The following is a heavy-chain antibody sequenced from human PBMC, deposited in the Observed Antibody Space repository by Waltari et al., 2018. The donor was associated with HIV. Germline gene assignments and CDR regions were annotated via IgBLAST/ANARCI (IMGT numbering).Heavy chain of an antibody. Sequence: QVQLKESGPGLVRPSETLSITCTAPGDSTSGYYWTWIRPSPGRGLEWSPYFYYGGSRTDNESLKRRVKISLHTAANRFSLEVNSVIAADTAVYYCVRGDGFRSWVHFDSWGQGALVTVSS. D-gene: IGHD3-10*01. J-gene: IGHJ4*02. CDR3: VRGDGFRSWVHFDS. CDR1: GDSTSGYY. CDR2: FYYGGSR. V-gene: IGHV4-59*01.